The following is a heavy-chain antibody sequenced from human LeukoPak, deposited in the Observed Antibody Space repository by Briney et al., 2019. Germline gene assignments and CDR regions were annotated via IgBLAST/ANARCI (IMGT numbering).Heavy chain of an antibody. V-gene: IGHV3-21*01. CDR1: GFTFSSYS. CDR3: AKAPAYSSAWYRSFDP. Sequence: GGSLRLSCAASGFTFSSYSMNWVRQAPGKGLEWVSSISSSSSYIYYADSVKGRFTISRDNSKNTLFLQMDSLRPEDTAVYHCAKAPAYSSAWYRSFDPWGQGTLVTVSS. J-gene: IGHJ5*02. CDR2: ISSSSSYI. D-gene: IGHD6-13*01.